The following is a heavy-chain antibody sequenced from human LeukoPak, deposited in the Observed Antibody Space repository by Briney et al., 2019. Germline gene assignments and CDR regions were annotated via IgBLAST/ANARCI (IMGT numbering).Heavy chain of an antibody. D-gene: IGHD6-13*01. V-gene: IGHV3-53*01. CDR3: ARDIRYSSSSALYYYYGMDV. J-gene: IGHJ6*02. CDR2: IYSGGST. CDR1: GFTVSSNY. Sequence: GGSLRLSCAASGFTVSSNYMSWVRQAPGKGLEWVSVIYSGGSTYYADSVKGRFTISRDNSKNTLYLQMNSLRVEDTAVYYCARDIRYSSSSALYYYYGMDVWGQGTTVTVSS.